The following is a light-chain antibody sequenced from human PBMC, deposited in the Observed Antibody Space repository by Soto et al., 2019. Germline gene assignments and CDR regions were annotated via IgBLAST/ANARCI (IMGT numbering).Light chain of an antibody. V-gene: IGLV2-23*01. CDR1: GTDVGIDYL. J-gene: IGLJ2*01. Sequence: QSVLTQPASVSGSPGQSITISCTGTGTDVGIDYLVSWYQHYPGKAPKLIIFAGTKRPSGISSRFSGSKSGNTASLTISGLQAEDEADYHCCSYGGGSFVVFGGGTKLTVL. CDR2: AGT. CDR3: CSYGGGSFVV.